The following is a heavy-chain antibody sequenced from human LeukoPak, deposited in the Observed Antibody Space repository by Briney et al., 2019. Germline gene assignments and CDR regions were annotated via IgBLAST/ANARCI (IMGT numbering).Heavy chain of an antibody. CDR2: IYYSGST. J-gene: IGHJ5*02. D-gene: IGHD6-19*01. CDR3: ARAGPPKQWLVQNGFDP. Sequence: SQTLSLTCTVSGGSISSGGYYWSWIRQHPGKGLEWIGYIYYSGSTYYNPSLKSRVTISVDTSKNQFSLKLSSVTAADTAVYYCARAGPPKQWLVQNGFDPWGQGTLVTVSS. V-gene: IGHV4-31*03. CDR1: GGSISSGGYY.